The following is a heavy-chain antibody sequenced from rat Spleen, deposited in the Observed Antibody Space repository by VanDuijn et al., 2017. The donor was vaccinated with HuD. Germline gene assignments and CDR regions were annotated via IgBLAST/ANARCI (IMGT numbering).Heavy chain of an antibody. CDR3: ARSTMMAIEGYFDY. CDR1: GFSLTNYS. V-gene: IGHV2-41*01. D-gene: IGHD1-12*03. Sequence: QVQLKESGPGLVQPSESLSLTCTVSGFSLTNYSVSWVRQPSGKGPEWMGVIWNTGGTRYNSALKSRLSISKDTSKIQVFLQMNSLQTEDTATYYCARSTMMAIEGYFDYWGQGVMVTVSS. CDR2: IWNTGGT. J-gene: IGHJ2*01.